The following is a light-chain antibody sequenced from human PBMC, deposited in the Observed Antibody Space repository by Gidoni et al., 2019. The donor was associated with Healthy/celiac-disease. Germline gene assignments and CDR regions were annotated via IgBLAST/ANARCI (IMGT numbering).Light chain of an antibody. CDR3: LLYYGGAQLV. Sequence: QTVVTQEPSLTVSPGGTVTLTCAASTVAVTSGYYPNWFQQKPGQAPRALIYSTSNQHSWTPARFSGSLLGGKAALTLSGVQPEDEAEYYCLLYYGGAQLVFGGGTKLTVL. V-gene: IGLV7-43*01. J-gene: IGLJ2*01. CDR1: TVAVTSGYY. CDR2: STS.